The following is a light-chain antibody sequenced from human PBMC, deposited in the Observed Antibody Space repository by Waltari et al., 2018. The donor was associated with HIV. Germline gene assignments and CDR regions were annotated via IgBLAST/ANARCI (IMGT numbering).Light chain of an antibody. V-gene: IGLV2-8*01. Sequence: QSALTQPPSASGSPGQSVTTSCTGHSSDVGGYTYFSWYQQHTGKAPRFMIYEVIKRPSEVPDRFSGSMSGTTASLTVSGLQAEDEADYYCSSSRVFGGGTKLTVL. CDR1: SSDVGGYTY. CDR2: EVI. CDR3: SSSRV. J-gene: IGLJ3*02.